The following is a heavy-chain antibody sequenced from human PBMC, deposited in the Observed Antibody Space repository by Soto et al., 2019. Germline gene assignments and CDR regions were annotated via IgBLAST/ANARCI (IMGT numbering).Heavy chain of an antibody. CDR2: ISAYNGNT. J-gene: IGHJ6*03. V-gene: IGHV1-18*01. CDR3: ARFTFGGNMEV. Sequence: VSVKVSCKGFVYPFTSYGISCVRQSPGQGLEWMGWISAYNGNTGYAQKLQGRVTMTTDTSTSTAYMELRSLRSDDTAVYYCARFTFGGNMEVWGKGTTVTVSS. CDR1: VYPFTSYG. D-gene: IGHD3-16*01.